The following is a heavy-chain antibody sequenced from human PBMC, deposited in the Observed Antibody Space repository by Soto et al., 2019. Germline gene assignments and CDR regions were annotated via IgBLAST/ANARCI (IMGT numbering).Heavy chain of an antibody. D-gene: IGHD2-15*01. Sequence: QVQLVESGGGVVQPGRSLRLSCAASGFTFSSYAMHWVRQAPGKGLEWVAVISYDGSNKYYADSVKGRFTISRDNSKNXXYXQXTSLRAEDTAVYYCARDSAYCSGGSCYDYYYYGMDVWGQGTTVTVSS. CDR1: GFTFSSYA. CDR3: ARDSAYCSGGSCYDYYYYGMDV. CDR2: ISYDGSNK. J-gene: IGHJ6*02. V-gene: IGHV3-30-3*01.